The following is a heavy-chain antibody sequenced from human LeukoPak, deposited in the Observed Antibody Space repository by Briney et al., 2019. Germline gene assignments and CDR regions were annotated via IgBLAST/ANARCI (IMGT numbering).Heavy chain of an antibody. CDR3: AKCGSGGSCYSTAFDI. CDR1: GFTFSSYG. CDR2: IRYDGSNK. J-gene: IGHJ3*02. Sequence: GGSLRLSCAASGFTFSSYGMHWVRQAPGKGLEWVAFIRYDGSNKYYADSVKGRFTISRDNSKNTLYLQMNSLRAEDTAVYYCAKCGSGGSCYSTAFDIWGQGTMVTVSS. V-gene: IGHV3-30*02. D-gene: IGHD2-15*01.